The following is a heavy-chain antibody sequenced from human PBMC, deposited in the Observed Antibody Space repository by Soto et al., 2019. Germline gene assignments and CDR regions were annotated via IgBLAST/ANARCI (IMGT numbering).Heavy chain of an antibody. V-gene: IGHV3-33*08. J-gene: IGHJ4*02. Sequence: PGGSLRLSCAASGFTFSSYSMHWVRQAPGKGLEWVAVIWYDGSNKYYADSVKGRFTISRDNSKNTLYLQMNSLRAEDTAVYYCARDRGLVGYDSSGYSPPDYWGQGTLVTVSS. CDR3: ARDRGLVGYDSSGYSPPDY. D-gene: IGHD3-22*01. CDR2: IWYDGSNK. CDR1: GFTFSSYS.